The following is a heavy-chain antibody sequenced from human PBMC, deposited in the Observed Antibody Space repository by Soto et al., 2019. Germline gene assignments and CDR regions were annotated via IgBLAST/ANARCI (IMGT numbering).Heavy chain of an antibody. CDR3: ATRDSGSLY. J-gene: IGHJ4*02. D-gene: IGHD6-13*01. CDR1: GVSISSHDW. CDR2: SHQSGNT. V-gene: IGHV4-4*02. Sequence: QVQLQESGPGLVKPSGTLSLTCAVSGVSISSHDWWPWVRQPPGKGLEWIGESHQSGNTNYNSSLERRVTLSLDKSKNQLSLQLSSVTVADTAVYYCATRDSGSLYWGQGTLVTVSS.